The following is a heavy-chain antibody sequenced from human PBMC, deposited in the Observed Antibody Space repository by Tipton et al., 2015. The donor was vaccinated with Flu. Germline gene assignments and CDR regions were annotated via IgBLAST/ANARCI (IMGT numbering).Heavy chain of an antibody. D-gene: IGHD2-8*01. CDR1: GGSFSGYY. CDR2: INHSGST. Sequence: LRLSCAVYGGSFSGYYWSWIRQPPGKGLEWIGEINHSGSTNYNPSLKSRVTISVDTSKNQFSLKLSSVTAADTAVYYCARQGRYCTNGVCPEDYWGQGTLVTVSS. CDR3: ARQGRYCTNGVCPEDY. J-gene: IGHJ4*02. V-gene: IGHV4-34*01.